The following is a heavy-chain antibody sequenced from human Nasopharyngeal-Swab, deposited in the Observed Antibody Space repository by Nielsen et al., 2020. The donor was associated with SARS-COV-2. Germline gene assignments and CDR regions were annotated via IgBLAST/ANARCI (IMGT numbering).Heavy chain of an antibody. V-gene: IGHV3-48*01. Sequence: VRQAPGKGLEWVSYISSSSSTIYYADSVKGRFTISRDNAKNSLYLQMNSLRAEDTAVYYCARDTKGSSGWPYYYYYCMDVWGKGTTVTVSS. CDR3: ARDTKGSSGWPYYYYYCMDV. J-gene: IGHJ6*03. D-gene: IGHD6-19*01. CDR2: ISSSSSTI.